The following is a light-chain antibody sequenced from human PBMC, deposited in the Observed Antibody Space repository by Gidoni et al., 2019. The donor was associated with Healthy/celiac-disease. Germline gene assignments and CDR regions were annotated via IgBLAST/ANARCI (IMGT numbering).Light chain of an antibody. V-gene: IGKV3-11*01. CDR2: DAS. Sequence: EIVLTQSPATLSLSPGARATLSCRASQSVSSYLAWYQQNPGQAPRLLIYDASHRATGIPARFSGSGSGTDFTLTISSLEPEDFAVYYCQQRSNWPPYTFGQGTKLEIK. CDR1: QSVSSY. J-gene: IGKJ2*01. CDR3: QQRSNWPPYT.